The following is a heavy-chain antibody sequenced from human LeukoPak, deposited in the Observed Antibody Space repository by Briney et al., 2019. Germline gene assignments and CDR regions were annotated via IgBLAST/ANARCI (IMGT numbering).Heavy chain of an antibody. J-gene: IGHJ6*03. Sequence: QPGGSLRLSCAASGFSFSNFAMNWVRLAPGKGLEWVSSISGSGGNTYYADSVNGRVTISRDNSMDTLYLHINGLRVEDTATYFCAKGGSGGYHYYYYHMDAWGKGTTVTVSS. V-gene: IGHV3-23*01. CDR1: GFSFSNFA. CDR2: ISGSGGNT. D-gene: IGHD1-26*01. CDR3: AKGGSGGYHYYYYHMDA.